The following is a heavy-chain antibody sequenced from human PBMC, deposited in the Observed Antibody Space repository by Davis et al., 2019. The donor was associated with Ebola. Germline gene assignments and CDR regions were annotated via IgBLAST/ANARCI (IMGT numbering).Heavy chain of an antibody. Sequence: AASVKVSCKASGNTFTGYYIHWMRQAPGQGLEWMGWINPDTGDTNFAQKFVGRVTMTRDSSISTASMELRSLRSDDTAVYYCASGTGRGGLDVWGQGTTGTVSS. J-gene: IGHJ6*02. CDR3: ASGTGRGGLDV. D-gene: IGHD3/OR15-3a*01. V-gene: IGHV1-2*02. CDR2: INPDTGDT. CDR1: GNTFTGYY.